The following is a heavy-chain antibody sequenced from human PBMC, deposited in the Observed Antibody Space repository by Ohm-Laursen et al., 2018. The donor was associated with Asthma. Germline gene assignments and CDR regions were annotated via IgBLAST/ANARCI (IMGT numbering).Heavy chain of an antibody. D-gene: IGHD3-10*01. CDR1: GYTFTSYG. CDR2: ISAYNGNT. V-gene: IGHV1-18*04. CDR3: ARAGHYYGSGRAPLDY. J-gene: IGHJ4*02. Sequence: SVKASCKASGYTFTSYGISWARQAPGQGLEWMGWISAYNGNTNYAQKLQGRVTMTTDTSTSTAYMELRSLRSDDTAVYYCARAGHYYGSGRAPLDYWGQGTLVTVSS.